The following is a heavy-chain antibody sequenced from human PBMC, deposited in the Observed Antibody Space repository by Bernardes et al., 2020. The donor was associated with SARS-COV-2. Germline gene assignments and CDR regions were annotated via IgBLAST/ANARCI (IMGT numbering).Heavy chain of an antibody. CDR2: IYYSGST. D-gene: IGHD5-12*01. CDR1: GGSIISYF. CDR3: ARHNDYSAYDSHFDY. J-gene: IGHJ4*02. V-gene: IGHV4-59*08. Sequence: SEPLSLTCTVSGGSIISYFWSWIRQPPGKGLEWIGYIYYSGSTDYNPSLKSRVTISVDTSKNQFSLKLSSVTAADTAVYYCARHNDYSAYDSHFDYWGQGNLVTVSS.